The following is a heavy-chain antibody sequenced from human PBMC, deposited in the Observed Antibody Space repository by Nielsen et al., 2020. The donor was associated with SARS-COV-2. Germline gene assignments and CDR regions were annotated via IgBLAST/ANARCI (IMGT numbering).Heavy chain of an antibody. V-gene: IGHV3-9*01. CDR1: GFTFDDYA. J-gene: IGHJ4*02. CDR2: ISWNSGSI. Sequence: GGSLRLSCAASGFTFDDYAMHWVRQAPGKGLEWVSGISWNSGSIGYADSVKGRFTISRDNAKNSLYLQMNSLRAEDTALYYCAKPDIGYCSGGSCYSSDYWGQGTLVTVSS. D-gene: IGHD2-15*01. CDR3: AKPDIGYCSGGSCYSSDY.